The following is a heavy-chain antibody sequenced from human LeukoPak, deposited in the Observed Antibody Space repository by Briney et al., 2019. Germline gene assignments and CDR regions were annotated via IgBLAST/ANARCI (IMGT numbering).Heavy chain of an antibody. CDR1: GFTFSSYA. Sequence: GGSLRLSCAASGFTFSSYAMSWVRQAPGKGLEWVSAIGGSGDSTYYADSVEGRFTISRDNSKSTLYLQMNSLRAEDTAVYYCAKGDTRRVVFYTFDIWGQGSMVTVSS. CDR3: AKGDTRRVVFYTFDI. CDR2: IGGSGDST. V-gene: IGHV3-23*01. D-gene: IGHD5-18*01. J-gene: IGHJ3*02.